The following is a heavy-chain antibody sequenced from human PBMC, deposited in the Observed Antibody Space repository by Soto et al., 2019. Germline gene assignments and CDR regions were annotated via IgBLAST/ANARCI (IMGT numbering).Heavy chain of an antibody. J-gene: IGHJ3*01. CDR2: VNGDSGNT. CDR3: SRGSGLNDGSDL. Sequence: QVHLVQSGAEVKSPGASVKISCKTSGYTFTNYGITWVRQAPGQGLEWVGWVNGDSGNTKYEPKMEGRVTMTTDASTRTADMELRRLRSDDTGVYDCSRGSGLNDGSDLWGQGTVVTV. V-gene: IGHV1-18*01. CDR1: GYTFTNYG.